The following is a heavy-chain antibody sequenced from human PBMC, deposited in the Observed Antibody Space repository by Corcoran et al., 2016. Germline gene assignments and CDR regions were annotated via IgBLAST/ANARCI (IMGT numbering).Heavy chain of an antibody. V-gene: IGHV1-8*01. D-gene: IGHD2-15*01. CDR3: ASYCGGGSCYGRGGDAFDI. CDR1: GYTFTSYD. Sequence: QVQLVQSGAEVKKPGASVKVSCKASGYTFTSYDINWVRQATGQGLEWMGWMNPNSGNTGYAQKFQGRVTMTRKTSISTAYMELSRLRSEDKAGYYCASYCGGGSCYGRGGDAFDIWGQGTMVTVSS. J-gene: IGHJ3*02. CDR2: MNPNSGNT.